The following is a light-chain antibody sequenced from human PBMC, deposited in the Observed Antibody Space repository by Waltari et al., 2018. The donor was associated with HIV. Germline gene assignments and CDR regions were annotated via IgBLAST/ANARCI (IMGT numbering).Light chain of an antibody. CDR3: QQYNGWPRT. V-gene: IGKV3-15*01. J-gene: IGKJ1*01. CDR1: QNVITN. CDR2: GAS. Sequence: EIVMTQSPATLSVSPGERVTLSCRASQNVITNLAWYQQKPGRAPSLLIYGASTRASGIPARFTGGGSGSDFTLTINSLQSEDCGLYYCQQYNGWPRTFGQGTKV.